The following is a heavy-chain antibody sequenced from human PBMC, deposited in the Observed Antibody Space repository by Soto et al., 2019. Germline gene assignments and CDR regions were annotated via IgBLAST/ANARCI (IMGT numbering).Heavy chain of an antibody. J-gene: IGHJ4*02. CDR1: GVSTSNHY. CDR2: IYYRGTT. V-gene: IGHV4-59*11. D-gene: IGHD2-2*01. CDR3: ARGGGSPYHDHEFDY. Sequence: QVQLHESGPGLLKPSETLSLTCSVSGVSTSNHYWTWIRQPPGQGPEWIGCIYYRGTTNYNASFNSPVTISVDTSKNQLSLRLTSVTTADTAVYYCARGGGSPYHDHEFDYWGQGILVTVSS.